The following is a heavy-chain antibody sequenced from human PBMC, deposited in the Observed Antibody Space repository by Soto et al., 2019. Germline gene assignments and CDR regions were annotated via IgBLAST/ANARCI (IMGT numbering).Heavy chain of an antibody. D-gene: IGHD3-10*01. CDR3: TRSAMVRGVSSIDY. CDR2: INAGNGNT. J-gene: IGHJ4*02. V-gene: IGHV1-3*01. Sequence: ASVKVSCKASGGTFSSYAISWVRQAPGQGLEWMGWINAGNGNTKYSQKFQGRVTITRDTSASTAYMELSSLRSEDTAVYYCTRSAMVRGVSSIDYWGQGTLVTVSS. CDR1: GGTFSSYA.